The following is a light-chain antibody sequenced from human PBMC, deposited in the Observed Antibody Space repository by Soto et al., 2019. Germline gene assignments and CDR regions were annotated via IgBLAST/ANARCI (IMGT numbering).Light chain of an antibody. J-gene: IGKJ1*01. CDR1: QSISNF. Sequence: DIQMTQSPSTLSASIGDRVTITCRASQSISNFLAWYQQKPGKAPKLLIYKASSLESGVPSRFSGSGSGTEFPLPISDQQTDDFATYYSHKYNSSFGQGTKVEIK. V-gene: IGKV1-5*03. CDR2: KAS. CDR3: HKYNSS.